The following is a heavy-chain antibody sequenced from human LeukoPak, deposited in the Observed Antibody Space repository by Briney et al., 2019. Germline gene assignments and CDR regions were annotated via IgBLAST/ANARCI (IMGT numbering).Heavy chain of an antibody. J-gene: IGHJ4*02. CDR1: GFTFSNAW. V-gene: IGHV3-15*01. CDR3: TTDVLGDYTYFDY. Sequence: GGSLRLSCAASGFTFSNAWMSWVRQAPGKGLEWVGRIKSKTDGGTTDYAAPVKGRFTISRDDSKNTLYLQMNSLRTEDTAVYYCTTDVLGDYTYFDYWGQGTLVTVSS. D-gene: IGHD4-17*01. CDR2: IKSKTDGGTT.